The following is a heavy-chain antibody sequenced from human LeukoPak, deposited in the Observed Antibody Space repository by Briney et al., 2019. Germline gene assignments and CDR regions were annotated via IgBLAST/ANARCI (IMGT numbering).Heavy chain of an antibody. Sequence: SETLSLTCTFSGGSISSYYWSWIRQPPGKGLEWIGYIYYSGSTNYNPSLKSRVTISVDTSKNQFSLKLSSVTAADTAVYYCARDRGSGSIFDYWGQGTLVTVSS. J-gene: IGHJ4*02. D-gene: IGHD3-10*01. CDR1: GGSISSYY. CDR3: ARDRGSGSIFDY. CDR2: IYYSGST. V-gene: IGHV4-59*01.